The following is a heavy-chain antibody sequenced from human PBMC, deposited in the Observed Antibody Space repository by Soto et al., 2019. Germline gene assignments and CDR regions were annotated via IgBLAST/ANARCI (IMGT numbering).Heavy chain of an antibody. CDR3: ASMIGDPVLSFDS. J-gene: IGHJ5*01. Sequence: ETLSLTCTVSGGSISSYYWSWIRQPPGKGLEWIGFIFYSGSTSYNPSLKSRVTISIDTSEYQFSLKLNSVTAADTAVYYCASMIGDPVLSFDSWGQGTLVTVSS. D-gene: IGHD3-10*02. V-gene: IGHV4-59*01. CDR1: GGSISSYY. CDR2: IFYSGST.